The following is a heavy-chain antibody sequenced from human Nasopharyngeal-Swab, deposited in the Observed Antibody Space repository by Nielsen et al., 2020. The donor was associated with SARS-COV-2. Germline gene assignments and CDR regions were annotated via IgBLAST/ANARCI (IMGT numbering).Heavy chain of an antibody. CDR2: IKEDGSET. J-gene: IGHJ4*02. CDR1: GFSVSTYW. Sequence: GGSLRLSCAASGFSVSTYWMTWVRQDPGRGLEWIANIKEDGSETYYVDSVKGRFTISRDNAKNSLYLQMNSLRAEDTAVYYCARGAYDYVWGSYRPIDYWGQGTLVTVSS. CDR3: ARGAYDYVWGSYRPIDY. V-gene: IGHV3-7*01. D-gene: IGHD3-16*02.